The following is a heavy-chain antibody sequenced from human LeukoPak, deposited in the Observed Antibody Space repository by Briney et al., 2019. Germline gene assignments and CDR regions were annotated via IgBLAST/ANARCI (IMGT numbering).Heavy chain of an antibody. J-gene: IGHJ4*02. CDR3: ARNNYYYGSSGYFGYFDY. V-gene: IGHV4-4*07. D-gene: IGHD3-22*01. CDR1: GGSISSYY. Sequence: SETLSLTCTVSGGSISSYYWSWIRQPAGKGLEWIGRIYTSGSTNYNPSLKSRVTMSVDTSKNQFSLKLSSVTAADTAVYYCARNNYYYGSSGYFGYFDYWGQGTLVTVSS. CDR2: IYTSGST.